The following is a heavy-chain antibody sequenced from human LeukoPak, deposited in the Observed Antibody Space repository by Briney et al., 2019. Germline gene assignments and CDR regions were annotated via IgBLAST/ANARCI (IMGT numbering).Heavy chain of an antibody. V-gene: IGHV4-59*08. Sequence: SETLSLTCTVSGGSISDYYWSWIRQPPGEGLEWIGYINYSGSTNYNPSLKSRVAISVDTSKNQFSLQLTSVTAADTAVYYCARGITGTRSKFGYWGQGTLVTVSS. D-gene: IGHD1/OR15-1a*01. CDR2: INYSGST. CDR3: ARGITGTRSKFGY. CDR1: GGSISDYY. J-gene: IGHJ4*02.